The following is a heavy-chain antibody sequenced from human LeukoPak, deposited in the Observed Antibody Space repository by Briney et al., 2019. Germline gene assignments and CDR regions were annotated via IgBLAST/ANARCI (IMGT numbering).Heavy chain of an antibody. CDR1: GGSISSYY. CDR2: IYYSGST. Sequence: PSETLSLTCTVSGGSISSYYWSWIRQPPGKGLEWIGYIYYSGSTNYNPSLKSRVTISVDTSKNQFSLKLSSVTAAGTAVYYCARDKTGRAYGMDVWGQGTTVTVSS. V-gene: IGHV4-59*01. J-gene: IGHJ6*02. CDR3: ARDKTGRAYGMDV. D-gene: IGHD1-1*01.